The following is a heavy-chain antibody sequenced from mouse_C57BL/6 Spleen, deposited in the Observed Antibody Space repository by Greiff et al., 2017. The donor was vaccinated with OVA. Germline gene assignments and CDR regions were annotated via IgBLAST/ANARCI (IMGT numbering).Heavy chain of an antibody. D-gene: IGHD2-10*02. V-gene: IGHV10-1*01. J-gene: IGHJ4*01. Sequence: EVKLVESGGGLVQPKGSLKLSCAASGFSFNTYAMNWVRQAPGKGLEWVARIRSKSNNYATYYADSVKDRFTISRDDSESMLYLQMNNLKTEDTAMYYCVRRGYAYAMDYWGQGTSVTVSS. CDR1: GFSFNTYA. CDR3: VRRGYAYAMDY. CDR2: IRSKSNNYAT.